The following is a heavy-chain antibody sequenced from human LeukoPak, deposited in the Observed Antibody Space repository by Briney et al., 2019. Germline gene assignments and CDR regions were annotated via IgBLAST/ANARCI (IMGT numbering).Heavy chain of an antibody. V-gene: IGHV4-39*01. CDR2: IYYSGST. CDR1: GGSISISSYY. Sequence: SETLSLTCTVSGGSISISSYYWGWIRQPPGKGLEWIGSIYYSGSTYYNPSLKSRVTISVDTSKNQFSLKLSSVTAADTAVYYCARHQRGRIAAAGYFDYWGQGTLVTVSS. J-gene: IGHJ4*02. D-gene: IGHD6-13*01. CDR3: ARHQRGRIAAAGYFDY.